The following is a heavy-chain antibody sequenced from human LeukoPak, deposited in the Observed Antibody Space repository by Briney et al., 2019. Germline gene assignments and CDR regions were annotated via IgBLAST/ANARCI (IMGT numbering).Heavy chain of an antibody. CDR3: ARSPRYSGSYGDAFDM. V-gene: IGHV3-21*01. D-gene: IGHD1-26*01. CDR1: RFTFSSYE. CDR2: ISSSSGYL. Sequence: PGGSLRLSCAASRFTFSSYEMNWVRQAPGKGLEWVSSISSSSGYLYYADSVKGRFTISRDNAKNSLYLQMNNLRAEDTAVYYCARSPRYSGSYGDAFDMWGQGTMVTVSS. J-gene: IGHJ3*02.